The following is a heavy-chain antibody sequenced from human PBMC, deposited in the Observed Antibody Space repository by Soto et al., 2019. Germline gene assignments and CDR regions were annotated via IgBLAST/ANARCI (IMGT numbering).Heavy chain of an antibody. CDR3: ARDGGYYFDY. V-gene: IGHV3-66*01. D-gene: IGHD3-22*01. CDR1: GFTVTSND. Sequence: VQLVESGGGLVQPGGSLRLSCAASGFTVTSNDMHWVRQAPGKGLEWVSVIYSGGNTNYGDAVKDIFTISRDNSKNTLYVQMNRLRAEDTAVYYCARDGGYYFDYWGQGNLVTVSS. J-gene: IGHJ4*02. CDR2: IYSGGNT.